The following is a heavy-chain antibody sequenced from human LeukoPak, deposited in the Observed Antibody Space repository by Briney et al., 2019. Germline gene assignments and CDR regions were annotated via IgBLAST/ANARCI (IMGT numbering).Heavy chain of an antibody. Sequence: PGGSLRLSCAASGFTFSSYAMHWVRQAPGKGLEWVAVISYDGSNKYYADSVKGRFTISRDNSKNTLYLQMNSLRAEDTAVYYCAEGRMVRGVLGNWGQGTLVTVSS. CDR2: ISYDGSNK. V-gene: IGHV3-30-3*01. CDR3: AEGRMVRGVLGN. J-gene: IGHJ4*02. D-gene: IGHD3-10*01. CDR1: GFTFSSYA.